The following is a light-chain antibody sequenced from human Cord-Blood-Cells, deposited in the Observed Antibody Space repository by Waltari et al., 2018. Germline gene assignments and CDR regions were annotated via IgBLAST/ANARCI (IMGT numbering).Light chain of an antibody. CDR3: QQSYSTPFT. CDR2: AAS. CDR1: QSLSSY. V-gene: IGKV1-39*01. J-gene: IGKJ3*01. Sequence: DIQMTQTPSSLSASVGDRVTITCRASQSLSSYLHWYQQKPGKAPKLLIYAASSLQSGVPSRFSGSGSGTDFTLTISSLQPEDFATYYCQQSYSTPFTFGPGTKVDI.